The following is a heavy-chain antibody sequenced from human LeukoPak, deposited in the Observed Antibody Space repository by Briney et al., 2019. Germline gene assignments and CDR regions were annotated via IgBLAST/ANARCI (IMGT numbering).Heavy chain of an antibody. CDR2: ISGSGGST. D-gene: IGHD6-19*01. CDR3: AKAKAVAGFPPDY. V-gene: IGHV3-23*01. J-gene: IGHJ4*02. Sequence: GGSLRLSCAASGFTFSSYAMSWVRQAPGKGLEWVSAISGSGGSTYYADSAKGRFTISRDNSKNTLYLQMNSLRAEDTAVYYCAKAKAVAGFPPDYWGQGTLVTVSS. CDR1: GFTFSSYA.